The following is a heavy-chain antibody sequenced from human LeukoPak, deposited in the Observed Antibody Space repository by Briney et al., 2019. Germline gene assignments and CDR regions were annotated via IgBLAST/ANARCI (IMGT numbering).Heavy chain of an antibody. CDR3: AREVGSGWYNWFDP. V-gene: IGHV3-21*01. J-gene: IGHJ5*02. CDR1: GFTFSSYS. Sequence: PGGSLRLSCAASGFTFSSYSMNWVRQAPGKGLEWVSSISSSSSYIYYADSVKGRFTISRDNAKNSLYLQMNSLRAEDTAVYYCAREVGSGWYNWFDPWGQGTLVTVSS. CDR2: ISSSSSYI. D-gene: IGHD6-19*01.